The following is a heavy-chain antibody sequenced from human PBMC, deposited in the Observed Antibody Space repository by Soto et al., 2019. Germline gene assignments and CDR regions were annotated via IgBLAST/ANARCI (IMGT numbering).Heavy chain of an antibody. CDR1: GGTFSSYA. J-gene: IGHJ5*02. V-gene: IGHV1-69*01. Sequence: QVQLVQSGAEVQKPGSSVKVSCKASGGTFSSYAISWVRQAPGQGLEWMGGIIPIFGTANYAQKFQGRVTIPADESTSTAYMELSSLRSEDTAVYYCARDTGYCSSTSCYRLFGPCGQGTLVTVSS. D-gene: IGHD2-2*01. CDR2: IIPIFGTA. CDR3: ARDTGYCSSTSCYRLFGP.